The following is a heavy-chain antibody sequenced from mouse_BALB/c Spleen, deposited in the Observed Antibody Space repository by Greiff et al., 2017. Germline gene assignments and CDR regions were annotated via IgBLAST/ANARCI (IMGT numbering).Heavy chain of an antibody. CDR3: ARVGYDYPFAY. V-gene: IGHV1S81*02. D-gene: IGHD2-4*01. Sequence: VQLQQPGAELVKPGASVKLSCKASGYTFTSYWMHWVKQRPGQGLEWIGEINPSNGRTNYNEKFKSKATLTVDKSSSTAYMQLSSLTSEDSAVYYCARVGYDYPFAYWGQGTLVTVSA. CDR1: GYTFTSYW. J-gene: IGHJ3*01. CDR2: INPSNGRT.